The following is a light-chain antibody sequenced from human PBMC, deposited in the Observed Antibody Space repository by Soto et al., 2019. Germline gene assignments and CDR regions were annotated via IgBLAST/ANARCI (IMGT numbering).Light chain of an antibody. CDR2: GVS. Sequence: ENVLTQSPGPLSLSPGERATLSCRATQSVTRRYFACYQQKPGQAPRLRVYGVSSRATDIPDRFSGSGSGTDFTITSSRVEPDDFVVYYWQQDSTLPRTFGEGTKLEV. CDR1: QSVTRRY. J-gene: IGKJ2*02. CDR3: QQDSTLPRT. V-gene: IGKV3-20*01.